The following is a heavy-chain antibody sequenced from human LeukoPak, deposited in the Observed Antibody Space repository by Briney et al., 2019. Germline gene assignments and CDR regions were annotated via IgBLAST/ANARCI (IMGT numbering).Heavy chain of an antibody. J-gene: IGHJ4*02. CDR3: ARGDSAARMGY. CDR1: GGSFSGYF. CDR2: INPGGST. Sequence: SETLSLTCAVYGGSFSGYFWTWSRQPPGKGLEWIGEINPGGSTNYNPSLKSRVTISIDTSKNQFSLKLSSVTAADTAVYYCARGDSAARMGYWGQGTLVTVSS. D-gene: IGHD6-6*01. V-gene: IGHV4-34*01.